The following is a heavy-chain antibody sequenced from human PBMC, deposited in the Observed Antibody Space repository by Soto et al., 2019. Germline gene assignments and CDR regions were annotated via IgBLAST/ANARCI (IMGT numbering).Heavy chain of an antibody. V-gene: IGHV3-23*01. Sequence: GESLKISCAASGFTFSSYAMSWVRQAPGKGLEWVSAISGSGGSTYYADPVKGRFTISRDNSKNTLYLQMNSLRAEDTAVYYCASQITMVRYDAFDIWGQGTMVTVSS. CDR2: ISGSGGST. D-gene: IGHD3-10*01. CDR1: GFTFSSYA. CDR3: ASQITMVRYDAFDI. J-gene: IGHJ3*02.